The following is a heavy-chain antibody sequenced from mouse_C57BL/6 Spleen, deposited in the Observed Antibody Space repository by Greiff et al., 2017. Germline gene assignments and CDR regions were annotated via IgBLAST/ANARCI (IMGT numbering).Heavy chain of an antibody. D-gene: IGHD1-1*01. V-gene: IGHV5-16*01. Sequence: DVQLVESEGGLVQPGSSMKLSCTASGFTFSDYYMAWVRQVPEKGLEWVANINYDGSSTYYLDSLKSRFIISRDNAKNILYLQMSSLKSEDTATYYCARDPGGYYYGSSWYFDVWGTGTTVTVSS. CDR3: ARDPGGYYYGSSWYFDV. CDR1: GFTFSDYY. J-gene: IGHJ1*03. CDR2: INYDGSST.